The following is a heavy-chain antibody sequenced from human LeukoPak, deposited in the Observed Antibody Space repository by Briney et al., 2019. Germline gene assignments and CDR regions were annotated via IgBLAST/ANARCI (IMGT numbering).Heavy chain of an antibody. CDR2: ISYDGSTT. V-gene: IGHV3-30*18. CDR3: AKSDCSSTICHPNWCDP. J-gene: IGHJ5*02. CDR1: GFTFSSYA. Sequence: PGGSLRLSCAASGFTFSSYAMHWVRQAPGKGLEWVAGISYDGSTTYHADSVKGRFTISRDNSKNMLYLQVNSLRPEDTALYYCAKSDCSSTICHPNWCDPWGQGTLVTVSS. D-gene: IGHD2-2*01.